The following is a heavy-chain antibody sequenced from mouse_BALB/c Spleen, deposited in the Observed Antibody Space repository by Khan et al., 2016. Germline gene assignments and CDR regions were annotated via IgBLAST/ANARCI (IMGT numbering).Heavy chain of an antibody. V-gene: IGHV1-9*01. CDR3: ARDELWSLFFY. Sequence: QVQLQQSGAELMKPGASVKISCKASGYAFSTCWIEWVKQRPGHGLEWIGEILTGSDTTTYNEEFKGKATFTADTSSNTAYMQLSSLTSEDSAVYYCARDELWSLFFYWGQGTLVTVSA. D-gene: IGHD6-1*01. CDR1: GYAFSTCW. J-gene: IGHJ3*01. CDR2: ILTGSDTT.